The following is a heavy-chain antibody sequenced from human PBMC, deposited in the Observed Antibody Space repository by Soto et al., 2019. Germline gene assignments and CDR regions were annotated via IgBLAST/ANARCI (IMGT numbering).Heavy chain of an antibody. CDR3: AREVDCGGDCLTIDY. J-gene: IGHJ4*02. D-gene: IGHD2-21*02. CDR2: INPSGGST. CDR1: GYTFTSYY. Sequence: ASVKVSCKASGYTFTSYYMHWVRQAPGQGLEWMGIINPSGGSTSYAQKFQGRVTMTRDTSTSTVYMELSSLRSEDTAVYYCAREVDCGGDCLTIDYWGQGTLVTVSS. V-gene: IGHV1-46*01.